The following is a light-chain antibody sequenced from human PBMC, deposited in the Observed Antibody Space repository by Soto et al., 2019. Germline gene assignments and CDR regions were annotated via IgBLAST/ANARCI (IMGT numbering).Light chain of an antibody. CDR3: QQFNTYPIT. V-gene: IGKV1-13*02. CDR2: DGS. Sequence: AIQLTQSPSSLSASLGDIVSITCRAIQGVSGGLDRYQQKPGQAPKILIYDGSRLESGVPSMFSGSSSGTDLTITTSSLQPIDLATYCSQQFNTYPITFGQGTRLEIK. J-gene: IGKJ5*01. CDR1: QGVSGG.